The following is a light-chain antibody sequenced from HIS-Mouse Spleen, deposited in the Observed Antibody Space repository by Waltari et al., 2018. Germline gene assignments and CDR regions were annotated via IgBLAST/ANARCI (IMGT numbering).Light chain of an antibody. CDR3: AAWDDSLSGPV. CDR1: SSNIGSNY. J-gene: IGLJ3*02. Sequence: QSVLTQPPSASGTPGQRVTISCSGSSSNIGSNYVYWYQQLPGTAPKLLIYRNKERRSGVPDRVSGSKSGTSASLAISGLRSEDEADYYCAAWDDSLSGPVFGGGTKLTVL. CDR2: RNK. V-gene: IGLV1-47*01.